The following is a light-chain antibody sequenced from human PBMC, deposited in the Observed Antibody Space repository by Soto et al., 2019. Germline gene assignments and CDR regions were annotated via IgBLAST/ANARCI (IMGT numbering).Light chain of an antibody. CDR2: DVN. CDR3: SSYTSGSTHV. CDR1: SSDVGGYDY. V-gene: IGLV2-14*03. J-gene: IGLJ1*01. Sequence: QSALTQPASVSGSPGQSIAISCTGTSSDVGGYDYVSWYQQLPGKAPKLMIYDVNNRPSGASNRFSGSKSDNTASLTISGLQAEDEADYYCSSYTSGSTHVFGTGTKLTVL.